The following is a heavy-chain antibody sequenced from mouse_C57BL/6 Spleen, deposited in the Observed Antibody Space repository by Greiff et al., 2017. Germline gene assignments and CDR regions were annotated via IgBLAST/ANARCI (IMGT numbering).Heavy chain of an antibody. V-gene: IGHV1-69*01. J-gene: IGHJ3*01. CDR1: GYTFTSYW. Sequence: QVQLQQPGAELVMPGASVKLSCKASGYTFTSYWMHWVKQRPGQGLEWIGEIDPSDSYTNYNQKFKGKSTLTVDKSSSTAYMQLSSLTSEDSAVYYCAREGGTFAYWGQGTLVTVSA. CDR3: AREGGTFAY. CDR2: IDPSDSYT. D-gene: IGHD2-14*01.